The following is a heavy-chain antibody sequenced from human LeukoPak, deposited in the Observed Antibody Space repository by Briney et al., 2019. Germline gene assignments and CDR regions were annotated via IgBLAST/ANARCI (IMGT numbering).Heavy chain of an antibody. D-gene: IGHD1-14*01. J-gene: IGHJ4*02. CDR3: ASDVTGGAISF. CDR1: GFTFSTYA. Sequence: PGGSLRLSCAASGFTFSTYAMSWVRQAPGKGLEWVSIITSSGGSTNYADSVKGRFTISRDNSKNTLYLQMNSLKPDDTAVYYSASDVTGGAISFWGQGALVTVSS. CDR2: ITSSGGST. V-gene: IGHV3-23*01.